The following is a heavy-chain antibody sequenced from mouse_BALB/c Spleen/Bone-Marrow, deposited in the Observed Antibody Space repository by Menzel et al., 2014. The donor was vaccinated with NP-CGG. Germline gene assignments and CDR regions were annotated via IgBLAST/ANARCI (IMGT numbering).Heavy chain of an antibody. V-gene: IGHV7-3*02. D-gene: IGHD1-1*01. CDR1: GFTFTDYY. Sequence: EVMLVESGGGLVQPGGSLRLSCATSGFTFTDYYMSWVRQPPGKALEWLVFIRNKGNGYTTEYSASVKGRFTISRDNSQSILYLQMNTLRAEDSATYYCARDDYGFDYWGQGTTLTVSS. CDR3: ARDDYGFDY. CDR2: IRNKGNGYTT. J-gene: IGHJ2*01.